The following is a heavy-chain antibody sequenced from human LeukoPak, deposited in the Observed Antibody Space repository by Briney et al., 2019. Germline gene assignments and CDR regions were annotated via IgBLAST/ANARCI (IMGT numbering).Heavy chain of an antibody. CDR1: GGFIRDSGYY. Sequence: SETLSLTCTVSGGFIRDSGYYWGWIRQPPGKGLEWIGTVFYSGRTYYNSSLQSRVTISVDTSKNQFSLRLSSVTPADTAIYYCARLSNDYGDYEGHYWGQGTLVTVSS. J-gene: IGHJ4*02. V-gene: IGHV4-39*01. D-gene: IGHD4-17*01. CDR3: ARLSNDYGDYEGHY. CDR2: VFYSGRT.